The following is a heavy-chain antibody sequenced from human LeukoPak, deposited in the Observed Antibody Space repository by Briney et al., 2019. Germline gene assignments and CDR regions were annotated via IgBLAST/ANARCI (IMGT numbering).Heavy chain of an antibody. Sequence: SETLSLTCTVSGGSISSSSYYWGWIRQPPGKGLEWIGSIYDSGSTYYNPSLKSRVTISVDTSKNQFSLKLSSVTAADTAVYYCARVKDSSGWGRYYYYYMDVWGKGTTVTVSS. CDR3: ARVKDSSGWGRYYYYYMDV. V-gene: IGHV4-39*07. J-gene: IGHJ6*03. D-gene: IGHD6-19*01. CDR2: IYDSGST. CDR1: GGSISSSSYY.